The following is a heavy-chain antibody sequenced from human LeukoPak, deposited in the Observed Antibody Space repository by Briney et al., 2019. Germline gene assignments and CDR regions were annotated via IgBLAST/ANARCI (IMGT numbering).Heavy chain of an antibody. D-gene: IGHD5-12*01. Sequence: GGSLRLSCAASGFTFSSYGMSWVRQAPGKGLGWVSAIGGSGGSTYYADSVKGRFTISRDNAKNTLYLQMNSLRAEDTAVYYCAKINSGYEGGYWGQGTLVTVSS. CDR3: AKINSGYEGGY. V-gene: IGHV3-23*01. CDR1: GFTFSSYG. J-gene: IGHJ4*02. CDR2: IGGSGGST.